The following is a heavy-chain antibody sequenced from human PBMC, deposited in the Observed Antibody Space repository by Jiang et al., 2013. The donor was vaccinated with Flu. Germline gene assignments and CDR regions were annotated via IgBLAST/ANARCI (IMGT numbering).Heavy chain of an antibody. CDR2: FDPEDGET. CDR3: ATSLHYYGSGSHHFDY. CDR1: GYTLTELS. D-gene: IGHD3-10*01. V-gene: IGHV1-24*01. J-gene: IGHJ4*02. Sequence: GAEVKKPGASVKVSCKVSGYTLTELSMHWVRQAPGKGLEWMGGFDPEDGETIYAQKFQGRVTMTEDTSTDTAYMELSSLRSEDTAVYYCATSLHYYGSGSHHFDYWGQGTLVTVSS.